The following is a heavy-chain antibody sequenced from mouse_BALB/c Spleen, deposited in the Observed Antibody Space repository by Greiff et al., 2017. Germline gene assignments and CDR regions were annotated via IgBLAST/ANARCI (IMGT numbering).Heavy chain of an antibody. CDR3: ARTGGNWYFDV. D-gene: IGHD1-1*01. V-gene: IGHV1-7*01. Sequence: QVQLQQSGAELAKPGASVTMSCKASGYTFTSYWMHWVKQRPGQGLEWIGYINPSTGYTEYNQKFKDKATLTADKSSSTAYMQLSSLTSEDSAVYYCARTGGNWYFDVWGEGTTVTVSS. CDR2: INPSTGYT. CDR1: GYTFTSYW. J-gene: IGHJ1*01.